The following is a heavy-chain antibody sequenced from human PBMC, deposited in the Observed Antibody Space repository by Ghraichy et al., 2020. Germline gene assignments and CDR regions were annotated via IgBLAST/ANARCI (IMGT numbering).Heavy chain of an antibody. Sequence: ETLSLTCTVSGGSISSYYWSWIRQPPGKGLEWIGYIYYSGSTNYNPSLKSRVTISVDTSKNQFSLKLSSVTAADTAVYYCARHWDSSGWYPDYFDYWGQGTLVTVSS. CDR1: GGSISSYY. V-gene: IGHV4-59*01. CDR3: ARHWDSSGWYPDYFDY. J-gene: IGHJ4*02. D-gene: IGHD6-19*01. CDR2: IYYSGST.